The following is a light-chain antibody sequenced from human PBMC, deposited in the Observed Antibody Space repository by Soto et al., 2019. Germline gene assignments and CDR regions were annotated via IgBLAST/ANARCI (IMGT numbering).Light chain of an antibody. J-gene: IGKJ5*01. Sequence: EIVLTQSPATLSLSPGERATLSCRASPSVTNYLAWYQQKPGQAPRLVIYGAFNRATGIPARFSGSGSGTDFTLTISSLEPEHFAVYYCQQRNIWPPVTFGQGTRLEI. CDR3: QQRNIWPPVT. CDR2: GAF. CDR1: PSVTNY. V-gene: IGKV3-11*01.